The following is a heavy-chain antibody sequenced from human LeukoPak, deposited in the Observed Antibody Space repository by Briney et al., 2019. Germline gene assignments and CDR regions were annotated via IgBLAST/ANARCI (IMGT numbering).Heavy chain of an antibody. J-gene: IGHJ3*02. CDR2: ISGYNGNT. V-gene: IGHV1-18*01. CDR3: ARGGFKWELNAFDI. D-gene: IGHD1-26*01. Sequence: ASVKVSCKASGYTFTTYNINWVRQAPGQGLEWMGWISGYNGNTNYTQKLQGRVTMTTDTSTSTAYMELRSLRSDDTAVYYCARGGFKWELNAFDIWGQGTMVTVSS. CDR1: GYTFTTYN.